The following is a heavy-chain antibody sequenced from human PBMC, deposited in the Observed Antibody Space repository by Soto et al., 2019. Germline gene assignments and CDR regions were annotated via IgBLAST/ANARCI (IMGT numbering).Heavy chain of an antibody. CDR3: ARNYFLSGSYAPWFDP. J-gene: IGHJ5*02. Sequence: EVQLVESGGGLVQPGGSLRLSCVGSGFTGSLNYMSWVRQAPGKGLECVSVIYVNGNTYYADSVKGRFTISRDTCTNTLYLHMDTLRAEDTGVYYCARNYFLSGSYAPWFDPRDQGTQVKVSS. CDR1: GFTGSLNY. V-gene: IGHV3-66*01. CDR2: IYVNGNT. D-gene: IGHD3-16*01.